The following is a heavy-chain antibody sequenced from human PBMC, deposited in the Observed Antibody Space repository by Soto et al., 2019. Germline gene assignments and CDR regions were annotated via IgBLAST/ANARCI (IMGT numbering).Heavy chain of an antibody. CDR2: INPSGGST. D-gene: IGHD1-7*01. Sequence: ASVKVSCKASGYTFTSYYMHWVRQAPGQGLEWMGIINPSGGSTSYAQKFQGRVTMTRDTSTSTVYMELSSLRSEDTAVYYCARATGTTPDSYYYYMDVWGKGTTVTVSS. CDR1: GYTFTSYY. V-gene: IGHV1-46*03. J-gene: IGHJ6*03. CDR3: ARATGTTPDSYYYYMDV.